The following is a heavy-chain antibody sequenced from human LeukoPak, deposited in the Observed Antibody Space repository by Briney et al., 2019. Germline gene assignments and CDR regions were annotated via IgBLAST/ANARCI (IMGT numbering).Heavy chain of an antibody. D-gene: IGHD3-22*01. CDR3: ASLQSSGPYYFDY. J-gene: IGHJ4*02. CDR2: INPSGGNT. Sequence: ASVKVSCKASGYTFTSYYMHWVRQAPGQGLEWMGIINPSGGNTSYAQKFHGRVTMTRDTSTSTVYMELSSLRSEDTAVYYCASLQSSGPYYFDYWGQGTLVTVSS. V-gene: IGHV1-46*01. CDR1: GYTFTSYY.